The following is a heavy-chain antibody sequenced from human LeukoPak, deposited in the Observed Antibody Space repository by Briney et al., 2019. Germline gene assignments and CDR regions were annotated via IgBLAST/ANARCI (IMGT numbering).Heavy chain of an antibody. CDR3: ARDLYYYDSSGWSYYFDY. CDR1: GFTFSSHA. D-gene: IGHD3-22*01. Sequence: GGSLRFSCAASGFTFSSHAMHWVRQAPGKGLEWVAVISYDGSNKYYADSVKGRFTISRDNSKNTLYLQMNSLRAEDTAVYYCARDLYYYDSSGWSYYFDYWGQGTLVTVSS. CDR2: ISYDGSNK. J-gene: IGHJ4*02. V-gene: IGHV3-30-3*01.